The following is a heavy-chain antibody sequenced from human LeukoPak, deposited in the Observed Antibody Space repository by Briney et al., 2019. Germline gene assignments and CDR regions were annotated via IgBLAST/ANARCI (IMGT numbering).Heavy chain of an antibody. Sequence: ASVKVSCKASGYTFTGYYMHWVRQAPGQGLEWMGRINPNSGGTNYAQKFQGRVTMTRDTSIGTGYMELSRLRSDDTAVYYCARETEVFQFDYWGQGTLVTVSS. CDR2: INPNSGGT. V-gene: IGHV1-2*06. D-gene: IGHD3-3*01. J-gene: IGHJ4*02. CDR3: ARETEVFQFDY. CDR1: GYTFTGYY.